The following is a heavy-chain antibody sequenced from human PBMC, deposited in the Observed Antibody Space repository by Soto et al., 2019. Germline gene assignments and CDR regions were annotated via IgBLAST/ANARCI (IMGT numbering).Heavy chain of an antibody. J-gene: IGHJ4*02. CDR3: ARDQGDCSGGSCYVAGY. V-gene: IGHV3-74*01. CDR1: GFTFSSYW. CDR2: INSDGSST. D-gene: IGHD2-15*01. Sequence: EVQLVESGGGLVQPGGSLRLSCAASGFTFSSYWMHWVRQAPGKGLVWVSRINSDGSSTGYADSVMGRFTISRDNAKNTLYLQMNSRRAEDTAVYYCARDQGDCSGGSCYVAGYWGQGTLVTVSS.